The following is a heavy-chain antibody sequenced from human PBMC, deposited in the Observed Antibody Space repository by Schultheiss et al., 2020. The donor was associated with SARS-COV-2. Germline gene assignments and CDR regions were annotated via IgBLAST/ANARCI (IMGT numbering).Heavy chain of an antibody. CDR1: GFTFSSYA. CDR2: ISYDGSNK. Sequence: GGSLRLSCAASGFTFSSYAMHWVRQAPGKGLEWVAVISYDGSNKYYADSVKGRFTISRDNSKNTLYLQMNSLRAEDTAVYYCAKVFITMIVVVNPDAFDIWGQGTMVTVSS. D-gene: IGHD3-22*01. V-gene: IGHV3-30-3*01. J-gene: IGHJ3*02. CDR3: AKVFITMIVVVNPDAFDI.